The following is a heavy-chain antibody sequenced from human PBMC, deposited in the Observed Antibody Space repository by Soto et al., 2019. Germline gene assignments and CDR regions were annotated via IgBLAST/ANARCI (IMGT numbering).Heavy chain of an antibody. V-gene: IGHV3-13*05. D-gene: IGHD6-19*01. CDR3: ARGSSGWDADLDY. Sequence: VHLVESGGGLMRPGGSLRLSCTASGFTFDKYDLHWVRQRAGKGLEWVAAIGTTGHPYYPGSGKGRFTISRENVKNSLFLQVNDLKAGDTAVYYCARGSSGWDADLDYWGHGTLVTVSA. CDR1: GFTFDKYD. J-gene: IGHJ4*01. CDR2: IGTTGHP.